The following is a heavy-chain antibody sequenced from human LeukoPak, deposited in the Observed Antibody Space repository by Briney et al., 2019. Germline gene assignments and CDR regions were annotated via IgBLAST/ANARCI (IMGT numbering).Heavy chain of an antibody. CDR2: INHSGST. D-gene: IGHD4-17*01. V-gene: IGHV4-34*01. J-gene: IGHJ4*02. CDR3: ARATVTIFGDY. CDR1: GGSFSGYY. Sequence: SETLSLTCAVYGGSFSGYYWSWIRQPPGKGLEWIGEINHSGSTNYNPSLKSRVTISVDTSKNQFSLKLSSVTAADTAVYYCARATVTIFGDYWGQGTLVTVSS.